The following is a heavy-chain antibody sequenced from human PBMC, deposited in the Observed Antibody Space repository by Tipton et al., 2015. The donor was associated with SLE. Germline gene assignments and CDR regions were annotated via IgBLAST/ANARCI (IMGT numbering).Heavy chain of an antibody. J-gene: IGHJ5*02. V-gene: IGHV4-61*02. CDR3: AGLQQLVGFDP. CDR2: IYTTGST. D-gene: IGHD6-13*01. CDR1: GGSISSPSYY. Sequence: LRLSCTVSGGSISSPSYYWNWIRQPAGKGLEWIGRIYTTGSTNYNPSLKSRVTISVDTSKNQFFLRLSSVTAADTAVYYCAGLQQLVGFDPWGQGTLVTVSS.